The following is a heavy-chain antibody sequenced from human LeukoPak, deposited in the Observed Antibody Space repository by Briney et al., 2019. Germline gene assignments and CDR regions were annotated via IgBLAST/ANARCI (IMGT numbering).Heavy chain of an antibody. CDR1: GGTFTIYA. CDR2: IIPILGIA. Sequence: ASVNVSCTASGGTFTIYAISWVRQAPGQGREWMGRIIPILGIANYAQKFQGRVTITADKSTSTAYMELSSLRSEDTAVYYCARVDTAMVIDYWGQGTLVTVSS. CDR3: ARVDTAMVIDY. V-gene: IGHV1-69*04. D-gene: IGHD5-18*01. J-gene: IGHJ4*02.